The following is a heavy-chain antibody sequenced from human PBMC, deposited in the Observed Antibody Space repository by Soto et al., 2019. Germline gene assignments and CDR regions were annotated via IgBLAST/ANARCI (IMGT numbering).Heavy chain of an antibody. J-gene: IGHJ6*02. Sequence: GGSLRLSCAASGFTSSNYAMSWVRQSPGKGLEWVSSIRGSGDSTYYADSVKGRFTISRDNSKNTLYLQMNSLRAEDTAVYYCAKDLVAGQSIYYYYGMDVWGQGTTVTVSS. CDR3: AKDLVAGQSIYYYYGMDV. CDR2: IRGSGDST. V-gene: IGHV3-23*01. D-gene: IGHD6-19*01. CDR1: GFTSSNYA.